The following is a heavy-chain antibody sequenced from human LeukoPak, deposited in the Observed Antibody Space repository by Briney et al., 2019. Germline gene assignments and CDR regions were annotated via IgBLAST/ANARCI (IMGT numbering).Heavy chain of an antibody. CDR3: ARAGGGDPFDY. CDR1: GFAFSNYA. CDR2: ISSSSSYI. V-gene: IGHV3-21*04. J-gene: IGHJ4*02. D-gene: IGHD3-16*01. Sequence: PGGSLRLSCGASGFAFSNYAMTWVRQAPGKGLEWVSSISSSSSYIYYADSVKGRFTISRDNAKNSLYLQMNSLRAEDTALYYCARAGGGDPFDYWGQGTLVTVSS.